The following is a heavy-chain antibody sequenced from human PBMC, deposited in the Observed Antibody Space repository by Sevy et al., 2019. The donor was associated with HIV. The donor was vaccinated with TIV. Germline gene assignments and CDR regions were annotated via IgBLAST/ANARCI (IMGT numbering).Heavy chain of an antibody. D-gene: IGHD3-10*01. J-gene: IGHJ4*02. CDR3: ARVRGVIPFDY. V-gene: IGHV1-46*01. CDR2: INPSGGST. Sequence: ASVKVSCKASGYTFTSYYMHWVRQAPGQGLEWMGIINPSGGSTGYAQKFQGRVTMTRDTSTGTVYMELSSLRSEDTAVYYCARVRGVIPFDYWGQGTLVTVSS. CDR1: GYTFTSYY.